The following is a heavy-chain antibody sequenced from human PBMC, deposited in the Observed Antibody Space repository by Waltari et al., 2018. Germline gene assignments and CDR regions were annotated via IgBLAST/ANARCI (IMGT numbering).Heavy chain of an antibody. Sequence: QVHLVQPGAEVRRPGASVRVSYKVPGYTLTELYTHWVRQAPGKGLEWMGGFDPEDGEIIYAQKFQGRVTMTEDTSTDTVYMEVSSLRSEDTAVYYCASNQVDYSNYFYFDYWGQGTLVTVSS. D-gene: IGHD4-4*01. CDR2: FDPEDGEI. CDR3: ASNQVDYSNYFYFDY. V-gene: IGHV1-24*01. CDR1: GYTLTELY. J-gene: IGHJ4*02.